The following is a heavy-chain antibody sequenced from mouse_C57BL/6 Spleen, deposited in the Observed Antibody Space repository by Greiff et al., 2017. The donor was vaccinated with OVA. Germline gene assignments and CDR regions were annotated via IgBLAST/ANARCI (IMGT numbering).Heavy chain of an antibody. CDR3: ARDYYGSSCAY. V-gene: IGHV1-64*01. CDR1: GYTFTSYW. D-gene: IGHD1-1*01. J-gene: IGHJ3*01. Sequence: VKLQQPGAELVKPGASVKLSCKASGYTFTSYWMPWVKQRPGQGLEWIGMIHPNSGSTNYNEKFKSKATLTVDKSSSTAYMQLGSLTSEDSAVYYCARDYYGSSCAYWGQGTLVTVSA. CDR2: IHPNSGST.